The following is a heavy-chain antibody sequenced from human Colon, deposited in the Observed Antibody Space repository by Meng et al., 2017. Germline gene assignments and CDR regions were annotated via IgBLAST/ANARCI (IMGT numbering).Heavy chain of an antibody. D-gene: IGHD6-19*01. J-gene: IGHJ4*02. Sequence: QVQLQESGPGLVNPSGTLALTCAVSGGSISSSNWWSWVRQPPGKGLEWIGEIYHSGSTNYNPSLKSRVTISVATSTPQFSLKLSSVTAADTAVYYCASFPPPGKQWLVTDYWGQGTLVTVSS. V-gene: IGHV4-4*02. CDR3: ASFPPPGKQWLVTDY. CDR2: IYHSGST. CDR1: GGSISSSNW.